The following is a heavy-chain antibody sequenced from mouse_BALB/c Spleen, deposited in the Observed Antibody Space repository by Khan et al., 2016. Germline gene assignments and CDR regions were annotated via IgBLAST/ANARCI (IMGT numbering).Heavy chain of an antibody. CDR2: IRNKANGYTT. Sequence: EVQLVESGGGLVQPGGSLRLSCATSGFTFTDYYMSWVRQPPGKALEWLGFIRNKANGYTTESSASVKGRFTFSRDNSQSILYLQMNTLRAEDSATYYCARDRGRLRGAMDYWGQGTSVTVSS. J-gene: IGHJ4*01. CDR1: GFTFTDYY. V-gene: IGHV7-3*02. CDR3: ARDRGRLRGAMDY. D-gene: IGHD2-4*01.